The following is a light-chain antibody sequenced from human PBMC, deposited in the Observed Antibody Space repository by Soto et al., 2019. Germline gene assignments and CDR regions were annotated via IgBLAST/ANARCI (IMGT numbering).Light chain of an antibody. CDR2: LNSDGSH. CDR1: SGHSSYA. CDR3: QTWGTGIVV. J-gene: IGLJ2*01. V-gene: IGLV4-69*01. Sequence: QTVVTQSPSASASLGASVKLTCTLSSGHSSYAIAWHQQQPEKGPRYLMKLNSDGSHNKGDGIPDRFSGSSSGAERYLTISSLQAEDEADYCCQTWGTGIVVFGGGTKLTVL.